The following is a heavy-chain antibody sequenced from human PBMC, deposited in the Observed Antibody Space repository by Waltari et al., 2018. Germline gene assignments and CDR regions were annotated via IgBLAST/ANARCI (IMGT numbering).Heavy chain of an antibody. CDR2: IYHSGST. V-gene: IGHV4-38-2*01. CDR1: GYSLSSGYY. Sequence: QVQLQESGPGLVKPSATLSLTCAVSGYSLSSGYYWGWIRQPPGKGLEWIGSIYHSGSTYYNPSLKSRVTISVDTSKNQFSLKLSSVTAADTAVYYCARLLRGGVLQSRWFDPWGQGTLVTVSS. J-gene: IGHJ5*02. CDR3: ARLLRGGVLQSRWFDP. D-gene: IGHD2-8*02.